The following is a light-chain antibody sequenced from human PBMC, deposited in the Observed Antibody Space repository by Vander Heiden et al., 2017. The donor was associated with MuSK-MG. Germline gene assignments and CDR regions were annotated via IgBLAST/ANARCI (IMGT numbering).Light chain of an antibody. CDR3: QSYDSSLSVVV. CDR1: SSNIGAGYD. V-gene: IGLV1-40*01. CDR2: GNS. J-gene: IGLJ2*01. Sequence: QSVLPQPPSLSGAPGQRVTISCTGSSSNIGAGYDVHWYQQHPGTAPKLLIYGNSNRPSGVPDRFSGSKSGTSASLAITGLQAEDEADYYCQSYDSSLSVVVFGGGTKLTVL.